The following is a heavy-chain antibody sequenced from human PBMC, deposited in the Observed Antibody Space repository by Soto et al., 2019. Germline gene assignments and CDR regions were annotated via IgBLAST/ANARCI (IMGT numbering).Heavy chain of an antibody. Sequence: GXSVKVSCKASSYSFPSLDINWVRQTAGQGLEWMGWMQPSTGRTGYAQKFQGRVTMTRDTSINTAYMELTTLTSDDTAFYYCARGVSAGVDYWGQGTLVTVSS. CDR1: SYSFPSLD. CDR3: ARGVSAGVDY. D-gene: IGHD1-26*01. CDR2: MQPSTGRT. J-gene: IGHJ4*02. V-gene: IGHV1-8*01.